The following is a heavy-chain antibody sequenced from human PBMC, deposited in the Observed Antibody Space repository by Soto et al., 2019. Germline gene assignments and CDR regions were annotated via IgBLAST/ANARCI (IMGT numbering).Heavy chain of an antibody. CDR3: ARLEGLATISYYFDS. Sequence: QLQLQESGPGLVKPSETLSLTCSVSGDSINSDNYYWGWIRQLPGKGLESIGSIDYRGNTYSNPALKPPVTIALDPSKSPFSLKLNSVTAADSAVYFCARLEGLATISYYFDSWGQGTLVTVSS. V-gene: IGHV4-39*01. CDR1: GDSINSDNYY. D-gene: IGHD3-9*01. CDR2: IDYRGNT. J-gene: IGHJ4*02.